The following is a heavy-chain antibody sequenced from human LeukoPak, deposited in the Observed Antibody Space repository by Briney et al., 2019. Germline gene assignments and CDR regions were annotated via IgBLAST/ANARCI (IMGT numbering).Heavy chain of an antibody. D-gene: IGHD3-10*01. J-gene: IGHJ6*02. CDR2: IGTAGDT. CDR3: ARVLMARGYYYYGMDV. V-gene: IGHV3-13*01. CDR1: GFTFSSYD. Sequence: GGSLRLSCAASGFTFSSYDMHWVRLATGKGLEWVSAIGTAGDTYYPGSVKGRFTISRENAKNSLYLQMNSLRAGDTAVYYCARVLMARGYYYYGMDVWGQGTTVTVSS.